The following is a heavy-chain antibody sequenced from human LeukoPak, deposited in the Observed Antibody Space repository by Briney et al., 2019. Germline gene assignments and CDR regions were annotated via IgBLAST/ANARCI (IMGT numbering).Heavy chain of an antibody. CDR1: GGSISSGGYY. Sequence: PSQTLSLTCTVSGGSISSGGYYWSWIRQHPGKGLEWIGYIYYSGSTYYNPSLKSRVSISVDTSKNQFSLKLSSVTAADTAVYYCTMMTSTFLFDYWGQGTLVTVSS. CDR2: IYYSGST. CDR3: TMMTSTFLFDY. D-gene: IGHD3-16*01. V-gene: IGHV4-31*03. J-gene: IGHJ4*02.